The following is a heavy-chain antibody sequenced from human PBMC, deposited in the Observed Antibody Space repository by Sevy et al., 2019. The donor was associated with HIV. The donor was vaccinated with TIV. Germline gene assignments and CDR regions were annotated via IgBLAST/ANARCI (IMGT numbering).Heavy chain of an antibody. Sequence: SETLSLTCTVSGDSITSLYWNWIRQPPGKGLEWIANIYYNGHINYNPSLKSRVTLSLDTSKNQFPLRLSSVTAADTAMYYCAGENAWGRGYSWGQGTLVTVSS. V-gene: IGHV4-59*08. D-gene: IGHD1-26*01. CDR3: AGENAWGRGYS. CDR2: IYYNGHI. J-gene: IGHJ4*02. CDR1: GDSITSLY.